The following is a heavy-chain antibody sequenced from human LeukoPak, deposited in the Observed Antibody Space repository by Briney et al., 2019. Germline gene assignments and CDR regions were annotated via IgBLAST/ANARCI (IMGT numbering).Heavy chain of an antibody. CDR1: GGTFSSYA. D-gene: IGHD3-10*01. CDR3: ARNLLVRGVNIIGAFDI. J-gene: IGHJ3*02. Sequence: SVKVSCKASGGTFSSYAISWVRQAPGQGLKWMGGIIPIFGTANYAQKFQGRVTITADESTSTAYMELSSLRSEDTAVYYCARNLLVRGVNIIGAFDIWGQGTMVTVSS. V-gene: IGHV1-69*01. CDR2: IIPIFGTA.